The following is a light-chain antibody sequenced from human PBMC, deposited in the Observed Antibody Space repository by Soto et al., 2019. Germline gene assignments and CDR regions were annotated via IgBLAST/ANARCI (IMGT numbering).Light chain of an antibody. CDR2: DAS. V-gene: IGKV1-5*01. CDR1: QSISSW. CDR3: QQYNSYSWT. J-gene: IGKJ1*01. Sequence: DIQITQTPSSLSASVGDRVTITCRASQSISSWLAWYQQKPGKAPKLLIYDASSLESGVPSRFSGSGSGTEFTLTISSLQPDDFATYYCQQYNSYSWTFGQGRKVDIK.